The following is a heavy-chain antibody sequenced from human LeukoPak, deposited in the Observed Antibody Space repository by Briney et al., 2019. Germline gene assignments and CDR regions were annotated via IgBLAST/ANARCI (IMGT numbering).Heavy chain of an antibody. V-gene: IGHV4-4*09. J-gene: IGHJ4*02. CDR2: IHSSGGS. CDR1: GASISNYY. CDR3: ARLGSYHDF. Sequence: SETLSLTCTVSGASISNYYWSWIRQTPEKGLEWMGHIHSSGGSSYYPSLKSRLTLSIDTSRNQPSLKLPSVTAADTAVYFCARLGSYHDFWGQGALVTVSS. D-gene: IGHD1-26*01.